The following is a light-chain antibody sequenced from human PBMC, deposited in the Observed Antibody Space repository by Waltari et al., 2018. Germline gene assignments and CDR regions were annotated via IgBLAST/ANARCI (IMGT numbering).Light chain of an antibody. CDR3: CSYAGNYVWV. V-gene: IGLV2-23*02. CDR2: DVS. Sequence: QSALTQPAAVSGSPGHSVTISCTGASRVIGGYAIFPWYQQHPGNAPKLVISDVSKRPSGVSDRFSGSKSGDTASLTISGLQFEDEADYYCCSYAGNYVWVFGGGTRLTVL. CDR1: SRVIGGYAI. J-gene: IGLJ3*02.